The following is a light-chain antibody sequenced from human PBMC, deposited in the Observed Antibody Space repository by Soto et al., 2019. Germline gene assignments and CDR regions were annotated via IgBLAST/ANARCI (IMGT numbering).Light chain of an antibody. J-gene: IGKJ1*01. CDR1: QSVSNNY. CDR2: GAS. V-gene: IGKV3-20*01. CDR3: QQYGRSGK. Sequence: EIGLTHTACTLYAATRERATRSFRASQSVSNNYLAWYQQKPGQAPRLLIYGASNRATGIPDRFSGSGSGTDFTLTISRLEPEDFAVYYCQQYGRSGKFGQRCKVEI.